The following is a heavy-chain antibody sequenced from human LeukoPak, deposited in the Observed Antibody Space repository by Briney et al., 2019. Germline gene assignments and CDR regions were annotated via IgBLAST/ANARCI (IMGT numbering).Heavy chain of an antibody. CDR2: INPDSGAT. CDR3: AREEGTHFTDSSGYYPLDY. D-gene: IGHD3-22*01. V-gene: IGHV1-2*02. J-gene: IGHJ4*02. CDR1: GYTFTHYY. Sequence: GASVKVSYKTSGYTFTHYYIHWVRQAPGQGLEWMGWINPDSGATNYAQNFQGRVTMTRDTSISTVYMELTSDDTAVFYCAREEGTHFTDSSGYYPLDYWGPGTLVTVSS.